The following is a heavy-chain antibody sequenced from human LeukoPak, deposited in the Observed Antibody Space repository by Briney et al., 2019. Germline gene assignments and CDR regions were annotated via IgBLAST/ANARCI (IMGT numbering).Heavy chain of an antibody. CDR2: VSGSGGTT. V-gene: IGHV3-23*01. CDR3: ASAWHLGIVVVMLDS. CDR1: GFTFSSYG. Sequence: GGSLRLSCAVSGFTFSSYGMSWVRQAPGKGLEWVSGVSGSGGTTYYADSVKGRFTISRDNSKNTLYLQMNSLRVEDTAVYYCASAWHLGIVVVMLDSWGQGTLVTVSS. D-gene: IGHD3-22*01. J-gene: IGHJ4*02.